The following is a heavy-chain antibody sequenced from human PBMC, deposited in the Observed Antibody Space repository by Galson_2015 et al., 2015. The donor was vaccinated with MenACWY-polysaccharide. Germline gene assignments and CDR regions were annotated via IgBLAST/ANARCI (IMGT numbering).Heavy chain of an antibody. V-gene: IGHV3-23*01. J-gene: IGHJ3*02. CDR3: ARQTARRYSAALDI. CDR1: FTFSTYA. D-gene: IGHD1-14*01. CDR2: ISSSGGNT. Sequence: FTFSTYAMNWVRQAPGKGLEWVSTISSSGGNTYYADSVKGRFTISRDNSKNTLYLQMNSLRAEDTAVYYCARQTARRYSAALDIWGQGTMVTVSS.